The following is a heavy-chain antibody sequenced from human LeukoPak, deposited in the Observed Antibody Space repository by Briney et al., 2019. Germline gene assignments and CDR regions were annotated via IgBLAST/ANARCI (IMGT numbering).Heavy chain of an antibody. Sequence: GESLKISCKGSGYSFTSYWIGWVRQMPGKGLEWMGIIYPGDSDTRYSPSLQGQVTISADKSISTAYLQWSSLKASDTAMYYCARFGYTSSGYSNFDYWGQGTLVTVPS. CDR2: IYPGDSDT. D-gene: IGHD3-22*01. CDR1: GYSFTSYW. V-gene: IGHV5-51*01. CDR3: ARFGYTSSGYSNFDY. J-gene: IGHJ4*02.